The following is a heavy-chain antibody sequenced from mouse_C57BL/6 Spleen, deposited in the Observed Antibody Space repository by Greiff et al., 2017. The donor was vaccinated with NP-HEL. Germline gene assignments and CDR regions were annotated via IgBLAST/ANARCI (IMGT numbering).Heavy chain of an antibody. J-gene: IGHJ3*01. CDR3: AIYYYGSPWFAY. D-gene: IGHD1-1*01. CDR1: GYTFTSYW. V-gene: IGHV1-64*01. Sequence: QVQLQQSGAELVKPGASVKLSCKASGYTFTSYWMHWVKQRPGQGLEWIGMIHPNSGSTNYNEKFKSKATLTVDKSSSTAYMQLSSLTSEDSAVYYCAIYYYGSPWFAYWGQGTLVTVSA. CDR2: IHPNSGST.